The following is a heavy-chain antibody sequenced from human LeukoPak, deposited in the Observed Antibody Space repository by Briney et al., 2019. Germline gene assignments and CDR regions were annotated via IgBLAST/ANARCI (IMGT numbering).Heavy chain of an antibody. D-gene: IGHD4-17*01. CDR2: FDPEDGET. CDR1: GYTLTELS. V-gene: IGHV1-24*01. Sequence: AASVTVSCTVSGYTLTELSMHWVRQAPGEGLEWMGGFDPEDGETIYAQKFQGRVTMTEDTSTDTAYMELSSLRSEDTAVYYCATPDYGDYVWGQGTLVTVSS. J-gene: IGHJ4*02. CDR3: ATPDYGDYV.